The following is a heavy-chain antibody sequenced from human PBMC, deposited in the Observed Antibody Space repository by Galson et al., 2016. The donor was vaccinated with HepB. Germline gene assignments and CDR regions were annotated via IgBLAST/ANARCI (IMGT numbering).Heavy chain of an antibody. CDR1: GFTFSNYW. D-gene: IGHD3-10*01. CDR3: ARKGGIYSPWGY. CDR2: IKQDGNEK. V-gene: IGHV3-7*03. Sequence: SLRLSCAASGFTFSNYWMSWVRQAPGKGLEWVANIKQDGNEKYYVDPVKGRFTISRDNAKNSMYLQMNSLRAEDTAVYYCARKGGIYSPWGYWGQGTLVTVSS. J-gene: IGHJ4*02.